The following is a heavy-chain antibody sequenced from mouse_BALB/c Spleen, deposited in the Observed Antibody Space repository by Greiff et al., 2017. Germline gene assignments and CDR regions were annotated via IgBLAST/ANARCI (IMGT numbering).Heavy chain of an antibody. CDR2: ISYDGSN. J-gene: IGHJ4*01. CDR3: ASDPVDY. V-gene: IGHV3-6*02. CDR1: GYSITSCYY. Sequence: EVQLVESGPGLVKPSQSLSLTCSVTGYSITSCYYWNWIRQFPGNKLEWMGYISYDGSNNYNPSLKNRISITRDTSKNQFFLKLNSVTTEDTATYYCASDPVDYWGQGTSVTVSS.